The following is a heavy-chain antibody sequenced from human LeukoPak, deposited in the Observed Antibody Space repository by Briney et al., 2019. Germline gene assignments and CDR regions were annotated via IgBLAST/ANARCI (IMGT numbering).Heavy chain of an antibody. CDR2: IITIFGAA. J-gene: IGHJ6*04. CDR3: ARDYNDILTGFTIWYYYGMDV. D-gene: IGHD3-9*01. V-gene: IGHV1-69*06. Sequence: SVKVSCKASGGTFSSYAICWVRQAPGPGLEWMGGIITIFGAANYAQTFQGRVTTTADKSTSTAYMELSSLRSEDTAVYYCARDYNDILTGFTIWYYYGMDVWGKGTTVTVSS. CDR1: GGTFSSYA.